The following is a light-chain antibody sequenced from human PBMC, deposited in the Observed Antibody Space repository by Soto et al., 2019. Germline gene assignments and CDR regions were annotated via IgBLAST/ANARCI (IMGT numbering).Light chain of an antibody. CDR2: DAS. Sequence: EIVLTQSPATLSLSPGERATLSCRASQSVSSYLAWYQQKPGQAPRLLIYDASNRATGIPARFSGSGSGKDFTLTISSLEPEYFADYYCQQRSNWLTFGGGTKVEIK. V-gene: IGKV3-11*01. J-gene: IGKJ4*01. CDR1: QSVSSY. CDR3: QQRSNWLT.